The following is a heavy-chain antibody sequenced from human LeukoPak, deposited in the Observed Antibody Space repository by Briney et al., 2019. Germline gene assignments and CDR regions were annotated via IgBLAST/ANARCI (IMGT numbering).Heavy chain of an antibody. V-gene: IGHV3-74*01. Sequence: GGSLRLSRAVSGFTFSSYWMHWVRQAPGKGLVWVSRINSDGSIRSYADSVKGRFTISRDNAKNTVYLQMNSLRAEDTAVYYCARERLMDVWGKGTTVTVSS. CDR3: ARERLMDV. J-gene: IGHJ6*03. CDR1: GFTFSSYW. CDR2: INSDGSIR.